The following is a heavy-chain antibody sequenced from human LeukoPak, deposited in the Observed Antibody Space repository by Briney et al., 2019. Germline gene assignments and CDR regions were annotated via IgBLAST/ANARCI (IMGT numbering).Heavy chain of an antibody. Sequence: GESLKISCQASGYRFTNYWIGWVSQMPGKGLEHMAIIYPGNYDARYSPSFQGQVTISADRSIDTTYLQWSSLKASDTAMYYCARALRTGQGDYVQVLWGQGTLVTVSS. CDR3: ARALRTGQGDYVQVL. D-gene: IGHD3-10*02. V-gene: IGHV5-51*01. CDR1: GYRFTNYW. J-gene: IGHJ4*02. CDR2: IYPGNYDA.